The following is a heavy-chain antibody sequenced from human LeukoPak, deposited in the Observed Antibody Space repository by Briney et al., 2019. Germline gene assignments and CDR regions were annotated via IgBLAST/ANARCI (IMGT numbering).Heavy chain of an antibody. D-gene: IGHD2-2*01. V-gene: IGHV3-30*04. CDR3: ARDPSIVVVPAAPDY. CDR1: GRTFSSYT. CDR2: ISYDGSNK. J-gene: IGHJ4*02. Sequence: GRSLRLSCEVSGRTFSSYTIHWVRQAPGKGLEGVASISYDGSNKYYADSVKGRFTISRDNSKNTLYLQMNSLRAEDTAVYYCARDPSIVVVPAAPDYWGQGTLVTVSS.